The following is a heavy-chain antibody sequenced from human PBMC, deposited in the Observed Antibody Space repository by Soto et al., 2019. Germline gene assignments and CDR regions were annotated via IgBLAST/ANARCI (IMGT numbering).Heavy chain of an antibody. CDR3: VRGGYSSSWERLDP. CDR1: GFTFSGSA. J-gene: IGHJ5*02. D-gene: IGHD4-4*01. CDR2: IRSKANSYAT. Sequence: GGSLRLSCAASGFTFSGSAMHWVRQASGKGLEWVGRIRSKANSYATAYAASVKGKFTISRDDSKNTAYLQMNSLKTEDTAMYYCVRGGYSSSWERLDPWGQGTLVTVSS. V-gene: IGHV3-73*01.